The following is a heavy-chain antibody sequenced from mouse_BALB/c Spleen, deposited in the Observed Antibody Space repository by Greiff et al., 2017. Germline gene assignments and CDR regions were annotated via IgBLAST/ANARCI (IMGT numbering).Heavy chain of an antibody. V-gene: IGHV2-2*02. Sequence: QVQLKQSGPGLVQPSQSLSITCTVSGFSLTSYGVHWVRQSPGKGLEWLGVIWSGGSTDYNAAFISRLSISKDNSKSQVFFKMNSLQANDTAIYYCARGGGNYAYAMDYWGQGTSVTVSS. CDR1: GFSLTSYG. CDR2: IWSGGST. CDR3: ARGGGNYAYAMDY. D-gene: IGHD2-1*01. J-gene: IGHJ4*01.